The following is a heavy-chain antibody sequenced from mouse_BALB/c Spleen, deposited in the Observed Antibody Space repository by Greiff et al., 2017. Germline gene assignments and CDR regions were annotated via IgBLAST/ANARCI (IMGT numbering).Heavy chain of an antibody. CDR3: ATGGYGNLRAMDY. V-gene: IGHV1S19*01. Sequence: QVQLQQPGAELVKPGASVKLSCKASGYTFTSYWMHWVKLRPGQGLEWIGWIFPGSGNTKYNEKFKGKATLTADTSSSTAYMQHSSLTSEDSAVYFCATGGYGNLRAMDYWGQGTSVTVSS. CDR1: GYTFTSYW. J-gene: IGHJ4*01. D-gene: IGHD2-1*01. CDR2: IFPGSGNT.